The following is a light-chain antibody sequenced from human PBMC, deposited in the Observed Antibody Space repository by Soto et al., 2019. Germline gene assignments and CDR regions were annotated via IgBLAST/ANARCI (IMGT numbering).Light chain of an antibody. V-gene: IGKV3-20*01. CDR2: GAS. CDR1: QSVSNNY. J-gene: IGKJ1*01. CDR3: QQYGSSPT. Sequence: EIVLTQSPGTLSPSPGERATLSCRASQSVSNNYLAWYQQKPGQAPRLLIYGASSRATGIPDRFSGSGSGTDFTLTISRLEPEDFAVYYCQQYGSSPTCGQGTKV.